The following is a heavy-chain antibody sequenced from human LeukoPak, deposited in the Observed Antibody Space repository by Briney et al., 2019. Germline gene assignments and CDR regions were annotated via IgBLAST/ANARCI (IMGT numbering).Heavy chain of an antibody. CDR2: ISGSGGST. V-gene: IGHV3-23*01. CDR1: GFTFSSYS. J-gene: IGHJ4*02. Sequence: PGGSLRLSCAASGFTFSSYSMNWVRQAPGKGLEWVSAISGSGGSTYYADSVKGRFTISRDNSKNTLYLQMNSLRAEDTAVYYCAKVGWGSGYYFDYWGQGTLVTVSS. CDR3: AKVGWGSGYYFDY. D-gene: IGHD2-21*01.